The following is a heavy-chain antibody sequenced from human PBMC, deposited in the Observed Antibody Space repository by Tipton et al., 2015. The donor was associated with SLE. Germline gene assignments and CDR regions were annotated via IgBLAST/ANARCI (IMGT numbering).Heavy chain of an antibody. V-gene: IGHV4-39*07. CDR3: ARLSPLAGWYYFDY. CDR2: INYSGTS. D-gene: IGHD3-9*01. J-gene: IGHJ4*02. Sequence: TLSLTCTVSGGSISTSSYYWAWIRQPPGKGLECIGNINYSGTSHYNPSLKSRVTISVDTSKNQFSLKVNSVTAADTAVYYCARLSPLAGWYYFDYWGQGTLVTVSS. CDR1: GGSISTSSYY.